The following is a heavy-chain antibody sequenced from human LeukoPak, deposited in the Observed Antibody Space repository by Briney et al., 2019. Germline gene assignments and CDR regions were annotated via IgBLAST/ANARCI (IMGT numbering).Heavy chain of an antibody. J-gene: IGHJ6*03. V-gene: IGHV1-2*02. CDR1: GYTFTGHY. Sequence: ASVKVSCKASGYTFTGHYMHWVRQAPGQGLEWMGWINPNSGGTNYAQKFQGRVTMTRDTSISTAYMELSRLRSDDTAVYYCARGVPAAIVYYYMDVWGKGTTVTVSS. CDR3: ARGVPAAIVYYYMDV. CDR2: INPNSGGT. D-gene: IGHD2-2*01.